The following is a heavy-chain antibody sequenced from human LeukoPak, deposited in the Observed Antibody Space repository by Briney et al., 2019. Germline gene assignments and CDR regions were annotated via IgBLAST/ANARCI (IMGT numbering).Heavy chain of an antibody. Sequence: PGGSLRLSCAASGFTFSSYGMHWVRQAPGKGLEWVAVIWYDGSNKYYADSVKGRFTISRGNSKNTLYLQMNSLRAEDTAVYYCAREEWLDAFDIWGQGTMVTVSS. J-gene: IGHJ3*02. CDR1: GFTFSSYG. CDR3: AREEWLDAFDI. CDR2: IWYDGSNK. V-gene: IGHV3-33*01. D-gene: IGHD6-19*01.